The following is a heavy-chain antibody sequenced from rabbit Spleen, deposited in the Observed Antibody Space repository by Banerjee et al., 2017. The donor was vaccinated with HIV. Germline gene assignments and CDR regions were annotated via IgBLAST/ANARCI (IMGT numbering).Heavy chain of an antibody. CDR3: ARDSGTSFSSYGMDL. CDR1: GFSFSSSDY. Sequence: QSLEESGGDLVKPGASLTLTCTASGFSFSSSDYMCWVRQPPGKGPEWIACVAAGVSLTSYYATWAKGRFTISKTSSTTVTLQMTSLTAADTATYFCARDSGTSFSSYGMDLWGQGTLVTVS. D-gene: IGHD8-1*01. J-gene: IGHJ6*01. V-gene: IGHV1S40*01. CDR2: VAAGVSLTS.